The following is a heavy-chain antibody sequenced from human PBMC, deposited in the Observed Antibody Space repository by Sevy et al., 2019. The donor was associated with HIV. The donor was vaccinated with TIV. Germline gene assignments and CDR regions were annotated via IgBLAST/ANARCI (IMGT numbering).Heavy chain of an antibody. CDR3: AREELYYFDY. V-gene: IGHV3-7*01. D-gene: IGHD1-26*01. CDR1: GFTFSNYW. CDR2: IKRDGSEK. J-gene: IGHJ4*02. Sequence: GGSLRLSCAASGFTFSNYWMSWVRRAPGKGLEWVANIKRDGSEKYYVDSVKGRFTISRDNAKNSLYLQMNSLRAEDTAVYYCAREELYYFDYWGQGTLVTVSS.